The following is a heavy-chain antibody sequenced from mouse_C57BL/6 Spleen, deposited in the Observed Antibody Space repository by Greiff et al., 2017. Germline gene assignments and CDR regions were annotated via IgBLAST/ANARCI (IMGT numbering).Heavy chain of an antibody. CDR2: IYPSDSET. J-gene: IGHJ3*01. CDR3: ARGVYGYDKDWFAY. CDR1: GYTFTSYW. Sequence: QVQLQQPGAELVRPGSSVKLSCKASGYTFTSYWMDWVKQRPGQGLEWIGNIYPSDSETHYNQKFKDKATLTVDKSSSTAYMQLSSLTSEDSAVYYCARGVYGYDKDWFAYWGQGTLVTVSA. D-gene: IGHD2-2*01. V-gene: IGHV1-61*01.